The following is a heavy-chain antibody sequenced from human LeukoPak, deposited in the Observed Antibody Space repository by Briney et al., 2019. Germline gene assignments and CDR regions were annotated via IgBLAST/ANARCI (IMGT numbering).Heavy chain of an antibody. CDR2: IHYSGST. J-gene: IGHJ4*02. CDR3: ARHRGGYPFDY. CDR1: GDSISSSDKY. V-gene: IGHV4-39*01. Sequence: SETLSLTCTVSGDSISSSDKYWGWIRRPPGKGLEYIGSIHYSGSTYYNPSLKGRVSISVDTSINHFSLRLSPVTAADTAVYYCARHRGGYPFDYWGQGTLVTVSS. D-gene: IGHD3-22*01.